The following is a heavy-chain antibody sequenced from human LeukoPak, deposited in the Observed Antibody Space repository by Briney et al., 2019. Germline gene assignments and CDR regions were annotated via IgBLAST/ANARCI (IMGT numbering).Heavy chain of an antibody. Sequence: SETLSLTCTVSGGSISSYYWGWIRQPPGKGLEWIGSIYYSGSTYYNPSLKSRVTISVDTSKNQFSLKLSSVTAADTAVYYCARSDFWSGYYLFDYWGQGTLVTVSS. CDR3: ARSDFWSGYYLFDY. J-gene: IGHJ4*02. V-gene: IGHV4-39*01. D-gene: IGHD3-3*01. CDR1: GGSISSYY. CDR2: IYYSGST.